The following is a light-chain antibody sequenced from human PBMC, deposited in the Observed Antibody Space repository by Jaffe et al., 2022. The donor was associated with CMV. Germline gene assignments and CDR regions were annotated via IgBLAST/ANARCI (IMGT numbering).Light chain of an antibody. CDR1: QNILHSDNKNY. J-gene: IGKJ3*01. V-gene: IGKV4-1*01. Sequence: DIVMTQSPDSLGVSLGERATISCKSSQNILHSDNKNYLAWYQQKPGHPPKLLIYWASTRESGVPDRFSGSGSGTDFTLTISRLQAEDVAVYYCQQYYSTPFTFGPGTKVDIK. CDR3: QQYYSTPFT. CDR2: WAS.